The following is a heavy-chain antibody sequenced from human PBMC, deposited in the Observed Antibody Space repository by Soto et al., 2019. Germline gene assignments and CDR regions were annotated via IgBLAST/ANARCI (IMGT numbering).Heavy chain of an antibody. J-gene: IGHJ4*02. V-gene: IGHV3-30*18. Sequence: PGGSLRLSCAASGFTFSSYGMRWVRQAPGKGLEWVAVISYDGSNKYYADSVKGRFTISRDNSKNTLYLQMNSLRAEDTAVYYCAKDNCGGGDCPKWLQLGGYYFDYWGQGTLVTVSS. CDR3: AKDNCGGGDCPKWLQLGGYYFDY. CDR1: GFTFSSYG. CDR2: ISYDGSNK. D-gene: IGHD2-21*02.